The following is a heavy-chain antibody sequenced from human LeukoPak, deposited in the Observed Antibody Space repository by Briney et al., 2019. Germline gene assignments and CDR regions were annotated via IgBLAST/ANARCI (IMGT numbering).Heavy chain of an antibody. CDR3: AKRGWRGVVVPAAAFDF. V-gene: IGHV3-23*01. CDR1: GFTFSSYA. Sequence: GGSLRLSCAASGFTFSSYAMSWVRQAPGRGLEWVSTISGSGGSTYYADSVKDRFTISRDNSKNTLYLQVNSLRVEDTALYYCAKRGWRGVVVPAAAFDFWGQGTLVTVSS. D-gene: IGHD2-2*01. CDR2: ISGSGGST. J-gene: IGHJ4*02.